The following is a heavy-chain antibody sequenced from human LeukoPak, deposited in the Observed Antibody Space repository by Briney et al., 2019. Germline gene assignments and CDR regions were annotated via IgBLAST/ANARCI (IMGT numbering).Heavy chain of an antibody. V-gene: IGHV3-74*01. J-gene: IGHJ6*03. D-gene: IGHD3-22*01. CDR2: ISSDGTRT. CDR1: GLTFSRYW. Sequence: GGSLRLSCAASGLTFSRYWMHWIRQAPGKGLVWVSHISSDGTRTHYADSVKGRFTISRDNANEALCLQMDSLKVEDTATYYCAKSPYYHLFHYYMDVWGKGTTVTVS. CDR3: AKSPYYHLFHYYMDV.